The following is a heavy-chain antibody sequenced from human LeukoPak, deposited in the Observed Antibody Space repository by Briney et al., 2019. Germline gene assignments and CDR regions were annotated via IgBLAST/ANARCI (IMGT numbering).Heavy chain of an antibody. Sequence: GGSLRLSCAASGFTFSSYAMHWVRQAPGKGLEWVAVISYDGSNKYYADSVKGRFTISRDNSKNTLYLQMNSLRAEDTAVYYCARVVWLAQTGPHWGQGTLVTVSS. CDR1: GFTFSSYA. V-gene: IGHV3-30*04. CDR2: ISYDGSNK. D-gene: IGHD6-19*01. CDR3: ARVVWLAQTGPH. J-gene: IGHJ4*02.